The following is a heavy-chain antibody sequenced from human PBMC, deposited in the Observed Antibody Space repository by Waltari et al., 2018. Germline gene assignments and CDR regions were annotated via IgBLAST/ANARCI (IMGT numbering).Heavy chain of an antibody. D-gene: IGHD6-19*01. CDR2: INHSGST. CDR3: ARHLAGIYFDY. J-gene: IGHJ4*02. CDR1: GGSFSGYY. Sequence: QVQLQQWGAGLLKPSETLSLTCAVYGGSFSGYYWSWIRQPPGKGLEWIGEINHSGSTNYNPSLKSRVTISVDTSKNQFSLKLSSVTAADTAVYYCARHLAGIYFDYWGQGTLVTVSS. V-gene: IGHV4-34*01.